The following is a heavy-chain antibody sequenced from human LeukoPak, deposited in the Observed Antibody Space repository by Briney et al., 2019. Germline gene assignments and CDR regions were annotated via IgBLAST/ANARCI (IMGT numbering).Heavy chain of an antibody. Sequence: SETLSLTCTVSGGSISSSSYYWGWIRQPPGKGLEWIGSMYYSGSTYYNPSLKSRVTISIDTSKNQFSLKLSSVTAADTAVYYCAARSDSSSWYRLDPWGQGTLVTVSS. D-gene: IGHD6-13*01. CDR3: AARSDSSSWYRLDP. V-gene: IGHV4-39*07. CDR1: GGSISSSSYY. J-gene: IGHJ5*02. CDR2: MYYSGST.